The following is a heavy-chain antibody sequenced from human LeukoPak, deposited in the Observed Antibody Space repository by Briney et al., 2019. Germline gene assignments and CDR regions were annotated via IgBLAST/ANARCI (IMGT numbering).Heavy chain of an antibody. V-gene: IGHV3-74*01. CDR1: GFTFSSYS. J-gene: IGHJ4*02. Sequence: GGSLRLSCSASGFTFSSYSMHGVRQTPGKGLVWVSRINGNGGSTTYADSLKGRFTISRDNPKNTLYLQMNSLRAEDTAVYYCARARATAMFDYWAQGTLVTVSS. CDR3: ARARATAMFDY. D-gene: IGHD5-18*01. CDR2: INGNGGST.